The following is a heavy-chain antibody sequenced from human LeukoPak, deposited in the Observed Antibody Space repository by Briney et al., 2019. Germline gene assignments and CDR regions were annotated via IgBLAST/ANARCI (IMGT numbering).Heavy chain of an antibody. D-gene: IGHD6-13*01. CDR2: IYYSGST. J-gene: IGHJ4*02. Sequence: SETLSLTCIVSGGSISSYYWSWIRQPPGKGLKWIGCIYYSGSTHYNASLKSRATISVDTSKNQFSLKLSSVTAADTAVYYCARAGIAAAFDYCGQGTLVTVSS. V-gene: IGHV4-59*01. CDR1: GGSISSYY. CDR3: ARAGIAAAFDY.